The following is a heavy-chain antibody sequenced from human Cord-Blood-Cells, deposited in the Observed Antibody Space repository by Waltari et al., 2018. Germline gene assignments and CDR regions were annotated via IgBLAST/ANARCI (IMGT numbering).Heavy chain of an antibody. Sequence: QVQLQQWGAGLLKPSETLSLTCAAHGGSFSGYSWSWIRQPPGEGLEWIGEFNKSGSTTYTPSRKRRVPISGDTSKNQFSLELGSVPAADTAVYYCARGYYGGNAFDIWGQGTMVTVSS. J-gene: IGHJ3*02. V-gene: IGHV4-34*01. CDR2: FNKSGST. CDR1: GGSFSGYS. CDR3: ARGYYGGNAFDI. D-gene: IGHD3-3*01.